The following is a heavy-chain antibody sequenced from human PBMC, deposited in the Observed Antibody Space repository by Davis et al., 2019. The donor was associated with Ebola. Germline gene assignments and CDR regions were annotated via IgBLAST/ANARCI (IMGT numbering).Heavy chain of an antibody. V-gene: IGHV1-46*02. D-gene: IGHD3-10*01. CDR2: INPSGGST. J-gene: IGHJ4*02. Sequence: ASVKVSCKASGYTFNSYYIHWVRQAPGQGLEWMGIINPSGGSTTYAQKLQGRVTMTTDTSTSTVYMELSSLRSEDTAVYYCARAPTWSQINYYCFDYWGQGTLVTVSS. CDR3: ARAPTWSQINYYCFDY. CDR1: GYTFNSYY.